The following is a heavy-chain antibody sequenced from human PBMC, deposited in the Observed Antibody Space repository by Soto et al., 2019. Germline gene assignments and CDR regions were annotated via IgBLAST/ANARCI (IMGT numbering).Heavy chain of an antibody. CDR2: ISSSSSTI. V-gene: IGHV3-48*01. CDR1: GFTFSSYS. CDR3: ARDLRITMVRGVIPSFDY. D-gene: IGHD3-10*01. Sequence: GGSLRLSCAASGFTFSSYSMNWVRQAPGKGLEWVSYISSSSSTIYYADSVKGRFTISRDNAKNSLYLQMNSLRAEDTAVYYCARDLRITMVRGVIPSFDYWGQGTLVTVSS. J-gene: IGHJ4*02.